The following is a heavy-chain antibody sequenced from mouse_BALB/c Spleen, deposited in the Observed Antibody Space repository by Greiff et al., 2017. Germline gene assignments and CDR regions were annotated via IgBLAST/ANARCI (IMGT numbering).Heavy chain of an antibody. Sequence: QVQLQQSGAELAKPGASVKMSCKASGYTFTSYWMHWVKQRPGQGLEWIGYINPSTGYTEYNQKFKDKATLTADKSSSTAYMQLSSLTPEDSAVYYCARGNSGFLAWFAYWGQGTLVTVSA. J-gene: IGHJ3*01. CDR1: GYTFTSYW. CDR2: INPSTGYT. V-gene: IGHV1-7*01. CDR3: ARGNSGFLAWFAY.